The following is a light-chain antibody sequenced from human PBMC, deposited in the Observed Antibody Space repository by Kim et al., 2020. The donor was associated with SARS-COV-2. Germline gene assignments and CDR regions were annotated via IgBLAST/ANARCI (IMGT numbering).Light chain of an antibody. CDR3: QQFNSYPLT. V-gene: IGKV1-13*02. J-gene: IGKJ4*01. Sequence: AIQLTQSPSSLSASVGDRVTITCRASQGISSALAWYQQKPGKAPQLLIYDASSLESGVPSRSSGSGSGTDFTLTISSLQPEDFATYYCQQFNSYPLTFGGGTKVDIK. CDR1: QGISSA. CDR2: DAS.